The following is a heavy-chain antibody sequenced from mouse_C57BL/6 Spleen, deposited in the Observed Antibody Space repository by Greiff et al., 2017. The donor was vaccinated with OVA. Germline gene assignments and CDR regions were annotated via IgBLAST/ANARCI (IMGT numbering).Heavy chain of an antibody. CDR1: GFNIKDDY. J-gene: IGHJ1*03. V-gene: IGHV14-4*01. D-gene: IGHD2-2*01. CDR3: TTGYGEARGYFDV. Sequence: EVQLQQSGAELVRPGASVKLSCTASGFNIKDDYMHWVKQRPEQGLEWIGWIDPENGDTEYASKFQGKATITADTSSNTAYLQLSSLTSEDTAVYYCTTGYGEARGYFDVWGTGTTVTVSS. CDR2: IDPENGDT.